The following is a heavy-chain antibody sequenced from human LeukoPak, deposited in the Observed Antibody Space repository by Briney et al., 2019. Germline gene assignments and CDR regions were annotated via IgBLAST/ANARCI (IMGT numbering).Heavy chain of an antibody. D-gene: IGHD2-2*01. CDR2: INHSGST. CDR1: GGSFSGYY. CDR3: ARIPTNAVPAAHNGFDI. J-gene: IGHJ3*02. V-gene: IGHV4-34*01. Sequence: SETLSLTCAVYGGSFSGYYWSWIRQPPGKGLEWIGEINHSGSTNYNPSLKSRVTISVDTSKNQFSLKLSSVTAADTAVYYCARIPTNAVPAAHNGFDIWGQGTMVTVSS.